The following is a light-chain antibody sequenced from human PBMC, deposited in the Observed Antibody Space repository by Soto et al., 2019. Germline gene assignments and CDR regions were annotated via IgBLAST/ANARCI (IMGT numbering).Light chain of an antibody. CDR3: QQRSNWLTWT. V-gene: IGKV3-11*01. J-gene: IGKJ1*01. CDR2: DAS. Sequence: EIVLTQSPATLSLSPGDRATLSGRASQSVSSYLAWYQQKPGQAPSLLXYDASNRANGIPVSFSGSGSGTDFTLTISSLEPSDFAVYYCQQRSNWLTWTFGQGTQVDTK. CDR1: QSVSSY.